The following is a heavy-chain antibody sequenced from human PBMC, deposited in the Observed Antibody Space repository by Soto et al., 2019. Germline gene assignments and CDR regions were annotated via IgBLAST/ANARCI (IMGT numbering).Heavy chain of an antibody. Sequence: KPSETLSLTCTVSGGSIDSGDYYWSWIRQPPGKGLEWIGYVYYSGTTNYNPFLKSRVTLSLDKSKNQFSLKMNSVTAADTAVYYCERDVIEPPNYFDTWGQGTLVTVSS. CDR2: VYYSGTT. D-gene: IGHD4-4*01. V-gene: IGHV4-61*08. CDR3: ERDVIEPPNYFDT. CDR1: GGSIDSGDYY. J-gene: IGHJ5*02.